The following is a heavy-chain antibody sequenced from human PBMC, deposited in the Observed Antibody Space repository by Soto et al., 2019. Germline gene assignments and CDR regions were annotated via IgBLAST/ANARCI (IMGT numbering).Heavy chain of an antibody. CDR2: IDPSDSYT. V-gene: IGHV5-10-1*01. J-gene: IGHJ6*02. Sequence: GESLKISCKGSGYSFTSYWISWVRQMPGKGLEWMGRIDPSDSYTNYSPSFQGHVTISADKSISTAYLQWSSLKASDTAMYYCARAYYYGSGSYSSQQYYGMDVWGQGTTVTVSS. CDR3: ARAYYYGSGSYSSQQYYGMDV. CDR1: GYSFTSYW. D-gene: IGHD3-10*01.